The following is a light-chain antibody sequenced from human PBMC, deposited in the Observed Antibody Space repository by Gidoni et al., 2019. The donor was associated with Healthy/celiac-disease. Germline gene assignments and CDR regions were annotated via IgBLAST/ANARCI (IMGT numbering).Light chain of an antibody. V-gene: IGKV3-15*01. CDR1: QSVSSN. Sequence: PATLSVSPGERATLSCRASQSVSSNLAWYQQRPGQAPRLLIYGASTRATGIPARFSGSGSGTEFTLTISSLQSEDFAVYYCQQYNNWPPYTFGQGTKLEIK. CDR3: QQYNNWPPYT. CDR2: GAS. J-gene: IGKJ2*01.